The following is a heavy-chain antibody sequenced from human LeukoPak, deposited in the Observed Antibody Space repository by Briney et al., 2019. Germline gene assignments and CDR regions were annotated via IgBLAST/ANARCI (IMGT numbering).Heavy chain of an antibody. D-gene: IGHD6-13*01. CDR3: ARGVRDFHPKYSSSWYGTDYYYMDV. CDR2: IYYTGST. J-gene: IGHJ6*03. Sequence: SETLSLTCTVSGGSTSSSTYYWGWIRQPPGKDLEWIGSIYYTGSTYYNPSLKSRVTISVDTSKNQFSLKLSSVTAADTAVYYCARGVRDFHPKYSSSWYGTDYYYMDVWGKGTTVTVSS. V-gene: IGHV4-39*01. CDR1: GGSTSSSTYY.